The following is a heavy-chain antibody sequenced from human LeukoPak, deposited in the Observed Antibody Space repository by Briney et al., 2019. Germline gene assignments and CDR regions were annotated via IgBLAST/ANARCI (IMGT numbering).Heavy chain of an antibody. V-gene: IGHV4-34*01. CDR2: ISHSGST. CDR3: ARVGAQIVVVPAAKVWWFDP. D-gene: IGHD2-2*01. Sequence: SETLSLTCAVYGGSFSGYYWSWIRQPPGKGLEWIGEISHSGSTNYNPSLKSRVTISVDTPKNQFSLKLSSVTAADAAVYYCARVGAQIVVVPAAKVWWFDPWGQGTLVTVSS. CDR1: GGSFSGYY. J-gene: IGHJ5*02.